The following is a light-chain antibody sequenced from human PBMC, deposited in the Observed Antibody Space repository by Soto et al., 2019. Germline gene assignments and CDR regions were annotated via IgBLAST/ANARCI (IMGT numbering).Light chain of an antibody. CDR3: AAWDDSLNGWV. CDR2: SNN. J-gene: IGLJ3*02. CDR1: SSNIGSNT. Sequence: QSVLTQPPSASGTPGQRVTISCSGSSSNIGSNTVNWYQQLPGTAPKLLIYSNNQRPSGVLDRFSGSKSGTSASLAISGLQSEDEDDYYCAAWDDSLNGWVFGGGTKLTVL. V-gene: IGLV1-44*01.